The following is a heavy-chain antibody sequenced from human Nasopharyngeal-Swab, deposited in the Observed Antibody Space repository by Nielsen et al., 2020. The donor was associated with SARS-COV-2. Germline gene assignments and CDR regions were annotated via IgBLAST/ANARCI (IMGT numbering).Heavy chain of an antibody. D-gene: IGHD3-22*01. J-gene: IGHJ4*02. V-gene: IGHV3-21*01. Sequence: WIPQPPGKGLEWVSSISSSSSYIYYADSVKGRFTISRDNAKNSLYLQMNSLRAEDTAVYYCARGLNYYDRSGYYNYWGQGTLVTVSS. CDR3: ARGLNYYDRSGYYNY. CDR2: ISSSSSYI.